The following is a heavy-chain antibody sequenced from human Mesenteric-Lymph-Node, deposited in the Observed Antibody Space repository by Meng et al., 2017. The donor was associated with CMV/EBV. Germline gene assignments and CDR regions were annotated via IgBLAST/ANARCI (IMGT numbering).Heavy chain of an antibody. V-gene: IGHV4-34*01. J-gene: IGHJ4*02. CDR2: INHSGST. CDR3: ARGWSGYNDY. CDR1: GGSFSGYY. Sequence: GSLRLSCAVYGGSFSGYYWSWIRQPPGKGLEWIGEINHSGSTNYNPSLKSRVTISVDTSKNQFSLKLSSVTAADTAVYYCARGWSGYNDYWGQGTLVTVS. D-gene: IGHD3-3*01.